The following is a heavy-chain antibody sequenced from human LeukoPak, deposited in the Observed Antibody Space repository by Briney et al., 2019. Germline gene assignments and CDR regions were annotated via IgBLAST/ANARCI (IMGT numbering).Heavy chain of an antibody. J-gene: IGHJ4*02. CDR2: ISSNGGST. D-gene: IGHD5-24*01. V-gene: IGHV3-64*01. CDR3: ARVGTGDGYYPNTGGYFDY. Sequence: GGSLRLSCAASGFTFSSYAMQWVRQAPGKGLEYVSAISSNGGSTYYANSVKGRFTISRDNSKNSLYLQMGSLRAEVMAVYYCARVGTGDGYYPNTGGYFDYWGQGTLVTVSS. CDR1: GFTFSSYA.